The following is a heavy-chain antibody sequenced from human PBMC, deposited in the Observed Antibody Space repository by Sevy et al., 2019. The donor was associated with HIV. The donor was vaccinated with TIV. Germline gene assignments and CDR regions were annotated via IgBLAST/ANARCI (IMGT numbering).Heavy chain of an antibody. J-gene: IGHJ6*02. CDR1: GFTIRTYN. V-gene: IGHV3-21*01. CDR3: ARDLVIPATTDYFYYGMDV. CDR2: ISSSSTYI. D-gene: IGHD2-15*01. Sequence: GESLKISCAASGFTIRTYNMNWVRQAPGKGLEWVSSISSSSTYIYYADSVKGRFTISRDNAKNSRYLQMSSLRAEDTAVYYCARDLVIPATTDYFYYGMDVWGQGTTVTVSS.